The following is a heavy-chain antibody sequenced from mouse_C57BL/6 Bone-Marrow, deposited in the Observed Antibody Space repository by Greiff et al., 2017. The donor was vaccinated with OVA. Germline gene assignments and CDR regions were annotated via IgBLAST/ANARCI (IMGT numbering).Heavy chain of an antibody. D-gene: IGHD4-1*01. V-gene: IGHV5-4*01. CDR1: GFTFSSYA. Sequence: EVQVVESGGGLVKPGGSLKLSCAASGFTFSSYAMSWVRQTPEKRLEWVATISDGGSYTYYPDNVKGRFTISRDNAKNNLYLQMSHLKSEDTAMYYCARGNWDLAWFAYWGQGTLVTVSA. CDR3: ARGNWDLAWFAY. CDR2: ISDGGSYT. J-gene: IGHJ3*01.